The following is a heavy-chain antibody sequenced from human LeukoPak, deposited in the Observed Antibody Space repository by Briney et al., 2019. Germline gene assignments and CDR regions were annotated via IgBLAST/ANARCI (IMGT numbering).Heavy chain of an antibody. J-gene: IGHJ4*02. V-gene: IGHV3-30*18. CDR3: AKVDYYDSRDPDY. CDR2: ISYDGSNK. D-gene: IGHD3-22*01. CDR1: GFTFSSYS. Sequence: PGGSLRLSCAASGFTFSSYSMNWVRQAPGKGLEWVAVISYDGSNKYYADSVKGRFTISRDNSKNTLYLQMNSLRAEDTAVYYCAKVDYYDSRDPDYWGQGTLVTVSS.